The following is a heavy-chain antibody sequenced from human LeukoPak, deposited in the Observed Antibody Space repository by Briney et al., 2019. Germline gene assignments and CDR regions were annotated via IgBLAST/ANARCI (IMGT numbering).Heavy chain of an antibody. Sequence: GGSLRLSCAASGFTFSSYAMSWVRQAPGKGLEWVLGISGSGDNTYYADSVKGRFTISRDNSKNTLYVQVNSLGTEDTAAYYCAKGSYYDSSGSFYFDYWGQGTLVTVSS. J-gene: IGHJ4*02. D-gene: IGHD3-22*01. CDR1: GFTFSSYA. V-gene: IGHV3-23*01. CDR3: AKGSYYDSSGSFYFDY. CDR2: ISGSGDNT.